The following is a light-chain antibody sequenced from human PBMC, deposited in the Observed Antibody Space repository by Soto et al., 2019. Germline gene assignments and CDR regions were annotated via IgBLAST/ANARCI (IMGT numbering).Light chain of an antibody. CDR3: QQTTSFPLT. Sequence: DIQMPQSPSLVSASVGDRVTITCRASQGISSWLAWYQHRPGRAPQLLLNAASNLESGVPSRFSGSGSVTDFTLTISSLQPEDFATYYCQQTTSFPLTFRGGTKVEIK. J-gene: IGKJ4*02. CDR1: QGISSW. V-gene: IGKV1-12*01. CDR2: AAS.